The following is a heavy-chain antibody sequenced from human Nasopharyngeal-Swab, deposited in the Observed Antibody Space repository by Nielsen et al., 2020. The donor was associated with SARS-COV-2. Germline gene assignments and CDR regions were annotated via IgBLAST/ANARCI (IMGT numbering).Heavy chain of an antibody. V-gene: IGHV3-48*03. D-gene: IGHD6-19*01. CDR2: ISTSGTTI. J-gene: IGHJ5*02. CDR3: ARASRGWS. Sequence: GESLKISCAASGFTFDKYEMNWVRQAPGKGLEWVAYISTSGTTIHYADSVRGRFTVSRDDAKKSLHLQMNSLRVDDTAVYYCARASRGWSWGQGTPVTVPS. CDR1: GFTFDKYE.